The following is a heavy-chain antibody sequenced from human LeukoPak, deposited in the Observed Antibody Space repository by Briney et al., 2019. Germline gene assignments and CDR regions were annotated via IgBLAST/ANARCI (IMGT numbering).Heavy chain of an antibody. J-gene: IGHJ3*02. CDR3: AKDLSGYCSGGSCYSGAFDI. Sequence: GRSLRLSCAASGFTFDDYAMHWVRQAPGKGLEWVSGISWNSGSIGYADSVKGRFTISRDNAKNSLYLQMNSLRAEDTALYYCAKDLSGYCSGGSCYSGAFDIWGQGTMVTVSS. D-gene: IGHD2-15*01. V-gene: IGHV3-9*01. CDR2: ISWNSGSI. CDR1: GFTFDDYA.